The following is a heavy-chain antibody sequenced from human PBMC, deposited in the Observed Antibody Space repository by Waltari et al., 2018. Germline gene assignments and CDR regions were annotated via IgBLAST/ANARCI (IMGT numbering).Heavy chain of an antibody. J-gene: IGHJ4*02. CDR3: AKAWFGELFLYFDY. V-gene: IGHV3-23*04. CDR2: ISGSGGRT. Sequence: EVQLVESGGGLVQPGGSLRLSCAASGFTFSSYAMSWVRQAPGKGLEWVSAISGSGGRTSYADSVKGRFTISGDNSKNTLYLQMNSLRAEDTAVYYCAKAWFGELFLYFDYWGQGTLVTVSS. D-gene: IGHD3-10*01. CDR1: GFTFSSYA.